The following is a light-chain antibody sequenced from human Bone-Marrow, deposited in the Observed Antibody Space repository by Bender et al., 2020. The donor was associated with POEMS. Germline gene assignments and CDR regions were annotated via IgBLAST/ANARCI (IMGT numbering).Light chain of an antibody. CDR1: KIESVT. J-gene: IGLJ2*01. CDR2: DDT. CDR3: QVWESSSDHLV. Sequence: SYVLTQPPSVSVAPGQTARISCGGDKIESVTVHWYQQKPGQAPVLVVYDDTSRPPGIPERFSGSTSDNPATLTIRTVEAGDEADYYCQVWESSSDHLVFGGGTKLAVL. V-gene: IGLV3-21*02.